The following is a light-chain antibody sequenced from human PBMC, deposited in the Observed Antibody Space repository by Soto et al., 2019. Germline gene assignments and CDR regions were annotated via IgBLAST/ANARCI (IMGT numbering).Light chain of an antibody. Sequence: DIQMTQSPSTLSASVGDRVTITCRASQSISNWLAWYQQKPGKAPKLLIYKASNLGSGVPSRFSGSGSGTEFTLTISSLQPDDLATYYCQQYNTYRTFGQGTKVDI. J-gene: IGKJ1*01. V-gene: IGKV1-5*03. CDR2: KAS. CDR3: QQYNTYRT. CDR1: QSISNW.